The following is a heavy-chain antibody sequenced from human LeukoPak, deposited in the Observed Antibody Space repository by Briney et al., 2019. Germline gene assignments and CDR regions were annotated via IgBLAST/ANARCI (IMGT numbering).Heavy chain of an antibody. CDR1: GFTFSSYG. D-gene: IGHD3-9*01. J-gene: IGHJ4*02. V-gene: IGHV3-33*01. CDR2: IWNDGSNK. Sequence: GGSLRLSCAASGFTFSSYGMHWVRQAPGKGLEWVAVIWNDGSNKYYADSVKGRFTISRDNSKNTLYLQMNSLRAEDTAVYYCARGRYFDWLSLFDYWGQGTLVTVSS. CDR3: ARGRYFDWLSLFDY.